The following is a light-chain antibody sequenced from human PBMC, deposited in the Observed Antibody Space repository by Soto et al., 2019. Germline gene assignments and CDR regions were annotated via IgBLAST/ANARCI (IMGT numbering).Light chain of an antibody. V-gene: IGKV1-12*01. CDR1: QGITSW. Sequence: DIQMTQSPSSVSASVGDSVTITCRASQGITSWVAWYQHKPGRAPKLLIYAASRLQSGVPSRFSGSGSGTDFTLTISSLQPEDFGTYYCQQTSSFPLTFGGGTQVEIK. J-gene: IGKJ4*01. CDR2: AAS. CDR3: QQTSSFPLT.